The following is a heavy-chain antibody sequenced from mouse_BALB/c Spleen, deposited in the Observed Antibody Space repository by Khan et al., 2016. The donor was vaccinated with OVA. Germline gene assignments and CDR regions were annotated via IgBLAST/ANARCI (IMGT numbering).Heavy chain of an antibody. CDR3: TGHRVYNGSSPSFDY. V-gene: IGHV5-6-4*01. D-gene: IGHD1-1*01. CDR2: ISSGGSYT. J-gene: IGHJ2*01. CDR1: GFSFSSYS. Sequence: EVHLVESGGGLVRPGGSLKLSCAASGFSFSSYSMSWVRQTPEKRLEWVATISSGGSYTYYPDSVKGRCTISRDNAKNNMHLLVNSLRSEDTAMYYCTGHRVYNGSSPSFDYWGQGTTLTVSS.